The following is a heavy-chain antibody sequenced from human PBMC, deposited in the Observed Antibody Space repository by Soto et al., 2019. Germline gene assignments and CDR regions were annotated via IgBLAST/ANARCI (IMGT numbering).Heavy chain of an antibody. J-gene: IGHJ6*02. CDR3: AKNGDFWSWGMDV. V-gene: IGHV3-23*01. CDR1: GFTFSTYA. CDR2: ISNSGDGT. Sequence: GGSLRLSCAASGFTFSTYAMTWVRQAPGKGLEWVSLISNSGDGTYYADSVKGRFTISRDNSQRTLNLQMNSLRAEDTAVYYCAKNGDFWSWGMDVWGQGTTVTVSS. D-gene: IGHD3-3*01.